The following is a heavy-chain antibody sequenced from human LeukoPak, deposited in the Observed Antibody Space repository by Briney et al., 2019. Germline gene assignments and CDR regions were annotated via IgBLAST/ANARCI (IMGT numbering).Heavy chain of an antibody. CDR2: IYYSGST. J-gene: IGHJ5*02. CDR3: ARGRGYSYGYLVIWFDP. D-gene: IGHD5-18*01. Sequence: SETLSLTCAVYGGSFSGYYWSWIRQPPGKGLVWIGYIYYSGSTNYNPSLKSRVTISVDTSKNQFSLKLSSVATADTAVYYCARGRGYSYGYLVIWFDPWGQGTLVTVSS. CDR1: GGSFSGYY. V-gene: IGHV4-59*01.